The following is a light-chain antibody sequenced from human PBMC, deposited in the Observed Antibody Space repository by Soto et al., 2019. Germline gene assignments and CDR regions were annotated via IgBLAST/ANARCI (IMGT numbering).Light chain of an antibody. CDR1: QSISSY. CDR2: AAS. CDR3: QQRYITHLT. J-gene: IGKJ4*01. Sequence: DIQMTQSPSSLSASVGDRVTITCRASQSISSYLNWYKKKPGKAPKLLIYAASSLQSGGPSRFSGSGSGTDFPLTISSLQPEDFATYYCQQRYITHLTFGGGTKVEIK. V-gene: IGKV1-39*01.